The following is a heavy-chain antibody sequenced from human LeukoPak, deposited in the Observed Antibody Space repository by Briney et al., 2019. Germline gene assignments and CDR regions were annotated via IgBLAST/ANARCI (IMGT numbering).Heavy chain of an antibody. CDR1: GGTFSSYA. V-gene: IGHV1-69*10. CDR2: IIPILDKP. Sequence: SVKVSCKSSGGTFSSYAISWVRQAPGQGLEWMGGIIPILDKPNYAQQFQGRVTITADKSTTTPYMELSSLRSEHTAVYYCAENFDAFDIWAQGTMVTVSS. D-gene: IGHD2/OR15-2a*01. CDR3: AENFDAFDI. J-gene: IGHJ3*02.